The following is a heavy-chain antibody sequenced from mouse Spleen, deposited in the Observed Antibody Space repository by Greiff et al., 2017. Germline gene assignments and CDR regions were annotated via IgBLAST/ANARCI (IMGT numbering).Heavy chain of an antibody. V-gene: IGHV14-4*01. Sequence: VQLKESGAELVRPGASVKLSCTASGFNIKDDYMHWVKQRPEQGLEWIGWIDPENGDTEYASKFQGKATITADTSSNTAYLQLSSLTSEDTAVYYCTTLGKDYAMDYWGQGTSVTVSS. D-gene: IGHD4-1*01. J-gene: IGHJ4*01. CDR1: GFNIKDDY. CDR3: TTLGKDYAMDY. CDR2: IDPENGDT.